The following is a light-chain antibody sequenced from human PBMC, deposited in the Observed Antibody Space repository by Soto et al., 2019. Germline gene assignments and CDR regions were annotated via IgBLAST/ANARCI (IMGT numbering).Light chain of an antibody. Sequence: DIQMTQSPSTLSASVGDRVTITCRASRSITNWLARFQQKPGKAPKLLVYKASDLESGVPSRLRGGRSGTEFSLTVSALQHDDVATYYCQQYNSYPYTFGQGNRLEIQ. CDR3: QQYNSYPYT. CDR1: RSITNW. J-gene: IGKJ2*01. V-gene: IGKV1-5*03. CDR2: KAS.